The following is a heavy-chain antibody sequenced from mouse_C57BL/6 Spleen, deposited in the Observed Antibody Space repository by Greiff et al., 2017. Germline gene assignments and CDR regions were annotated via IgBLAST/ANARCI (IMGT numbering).Heavy chain of an antibody. V-gene: IGHV5-4*01. D-gene: IGHD1-1*01. J-gene: IGHJ2*01. CDR3: ARDGTTVGFDY. CDR1: GFTFSSYA. Sequence: EVQLVESGGGLVKPGGSLKLSCAASGFTFSSYAMSWVRQTPEKRLEWVATISDGGSYTYYPDNVKGRFTISRDNAKNNLYLQMSHLKSEDTAMYYCARDGTTVGFDYWGQGTTLTVSS. CDR2: ISDGGSYT.